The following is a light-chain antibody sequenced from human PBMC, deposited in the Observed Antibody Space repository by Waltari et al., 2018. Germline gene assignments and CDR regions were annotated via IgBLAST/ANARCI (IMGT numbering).Light chain of an antibody. CDR1: QSVLYSSSNKNF. CDR3: QQYYSPPYT. CDR2: WAS. Sequence: IVMTQSPDSLAVSLGERASINCKSSQSVLYSSSNKNFLTWYQQKPGQPPKLRIYWASTRDSAVPDRFSGSWSGTDFTLTISSLQADDVAVYYCQQYYSPPYTFGQGTKLEIK. J-gene: IGKJ2*01. V-gene: IGKV4-1*01.